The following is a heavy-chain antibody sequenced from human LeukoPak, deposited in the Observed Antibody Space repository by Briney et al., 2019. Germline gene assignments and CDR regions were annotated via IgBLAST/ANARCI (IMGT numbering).Heavy chain of an antibody. Sequence: WIRQPPGKGLEWVSAISGSGGSTYYADSVKGRFTISRDNSKNTLYLQMNSLRAEDTAVYYCAKDSTRITIFGVVIRGYFDYWGQGTLVTVSS. D-gene: IGHD3-3*01. CDR3: AKDSTRITIFGVVIRGYFDY. CDR2: ISGSGGST. J-gene: IGHJ4*02. V-gene: IGHV3-23*01.